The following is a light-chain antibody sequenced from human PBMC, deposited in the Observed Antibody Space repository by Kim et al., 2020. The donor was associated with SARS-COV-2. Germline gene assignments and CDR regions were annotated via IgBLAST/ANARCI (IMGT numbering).Light chain of an antibody. CDR3: AAWDDSLSGGV. V-gene: IGLV1-47*01. CDR2: KNN. CDR1: SSNIGSSY. Sequence: QSVLTQPPSASGTPGQRVTISCSGSSSNIGSSYVYWYQQLPGTAPKLLIYKNNQRPSGVPDRFSGSKSGTSATLAISGLRSGDEADYYCAAWDDSLSGGVFGGGTQLTVL. J-gene: IGLJ3*02.